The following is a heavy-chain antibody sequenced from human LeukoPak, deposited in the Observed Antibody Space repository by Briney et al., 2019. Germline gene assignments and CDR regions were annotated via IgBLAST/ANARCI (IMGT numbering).Heavy chain of an antibody. CDR3: ARDIVVVPAAGAPGFGPNYDGYYYYYYGMDV. J-gene: IGHJ6*02. V-gene: IGHV5-51*01. Sequence: GESLKISCKGSGYSFTSYWIGWVRQMPGKGLEWMGIIYPGDSDTRYSPSFQGQVTISADKSISTAYLQWSSLKASDTAMYYCARDIVVVPAAGAPGFGPNYDGYYYYYYGMDVWGQGTTVTVSS. D-gene: IGHD2-2*01. CDR1: GYSFTSYW. CDR2: IYPGDSDT.